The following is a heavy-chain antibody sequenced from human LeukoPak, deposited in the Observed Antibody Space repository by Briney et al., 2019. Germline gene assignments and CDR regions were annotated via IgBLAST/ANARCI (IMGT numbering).Heavy chain of an antibody. Sequence: ASVKVSCKASGYTFTGYYMHWVRQAPGQGLEWMGWINPNSGGTNYAQKFQGRVTMTRDTSISTAYMELSRLRSDDTAVYYCARDRWELLNWFDPWGQGTLVTVSS. D-gene: IGHD1-26*01. CDR3: ARDRWELLNWFDP. CDR1: GYTFTGYY. J-gene: IGHJ5*02. CDR2: INPNSGGT. V-gene: IGHV1-2*02.